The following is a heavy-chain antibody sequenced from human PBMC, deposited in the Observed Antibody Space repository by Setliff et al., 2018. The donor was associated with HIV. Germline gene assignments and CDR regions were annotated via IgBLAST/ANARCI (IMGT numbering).Heavy chain of an antibody. Sequence: GGSLRLSCAASGLTFSSYAMSWVRQAPGKGLEWVSSISGSGGNPYYADSVKGRFTISRDNSKNTLYLQMNSLRAEDTAVYYCAKDLVYYVSSGDVDYLGQGTLVTVSS. J-gene: IGHJ4*02. CDR2: ISGSGGNP. V-gene: IGHV3-23*01. CDR3: AKDLVYYVSSGDVDY. D-gene: IGHD3-22*01. CDR1: GLTFSSYA.